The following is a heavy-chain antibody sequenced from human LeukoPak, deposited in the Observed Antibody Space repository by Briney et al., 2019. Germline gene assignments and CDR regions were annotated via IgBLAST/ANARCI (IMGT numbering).Heavy chain of an antibody. CDR1: GFTFSSYA. CDR2: ISGSGGST. J-gene: IGHJ4*02. V-gene: IGHV3-23*01. D-gene: IGHD3-22*01. Sequence: GGSLRLSCAASGFTFSSYAMSWVRKAPGKGLEWVSAISGSGGSTYYADSVKGRFTISRDNSKNTLYLQMNSLRAEDTAVYYCANYYDSSGYYYEFDYWGQGTLVTVSS. CDR3: ANYYDSSGYYYEFDY.